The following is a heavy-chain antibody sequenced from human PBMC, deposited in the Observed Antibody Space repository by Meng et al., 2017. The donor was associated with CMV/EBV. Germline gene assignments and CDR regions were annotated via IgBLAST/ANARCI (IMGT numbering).Heavy chain of an antibody. CDR3: SSNSIVVVPAAIPDDAFDI. D-gene: IGHD2-2*02. CDR2: ISSSSSYI. J-gene: IGHJ3*02. Sequence: GGSLRLSCAASGFTFSSYSMNWVRQAPGKGLEWVSSISSSSSYIYYADPVKGRFTISRDNAKNSLYLQMNSLRAEDTAVYYCSSNSIVVVPAAIPDDAFDIWGQGTMVTVSS. V-gene: IGHV3-21*01. CDR1: GFTFSSYS.